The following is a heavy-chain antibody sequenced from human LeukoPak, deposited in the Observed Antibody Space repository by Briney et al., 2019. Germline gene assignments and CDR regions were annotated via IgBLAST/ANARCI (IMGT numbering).Heavy chain of an antibody. CDR1: GFTFSIYV. V-gene: IGHV3-23*01. D-gene: IGHD3-22*01. CDR2: ISGGTSGT. J-gene: IGHJ4*02. CDR3: AKVINSGFYYYFDY. Sequence: GGSLRLSCAASGFTFSIYVMSWVRQAPGKGLEWVSTISGGTSGTHYADSVRGRFTISRDNSKNLLYMQMNSLRAEDTAVYYCAKVINSGFYYYFDYWGQGTLVTVSS.